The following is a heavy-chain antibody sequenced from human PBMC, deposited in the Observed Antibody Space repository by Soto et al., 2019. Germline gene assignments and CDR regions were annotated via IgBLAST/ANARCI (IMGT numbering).Heavy chain of an antibody. V-gene: IGHV1-18*01. J-gene: IGHJ4*02. CDR3: ARTLNEWLLGLE. D-gene: IGHD3-3*01. CDR1: GYTFSSYG. CDR2: ISAYNGNT. Sequence: QVKLVQSGGEVKKPGASVKISCKASGYTFSSYGISWVRKAPGQGLEWMGWISAYNGNTNYAQKFQGRVTMTTDTSTSTAYMELRILISDDTAIYYCARTLNEWLLGLEWGQGTLVTVSS.